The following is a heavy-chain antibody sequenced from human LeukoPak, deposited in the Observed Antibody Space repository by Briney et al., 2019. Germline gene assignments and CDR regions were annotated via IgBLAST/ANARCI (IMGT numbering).Heavy chain of an antibody. Sequence: PGGSLRLSCAASGFTVSSNYMSWVRQAPGKGLEWVSVIYSGGSTYYADSVKGRFTISRDNSKNTLYLQMNSLRAEDTAAYYCARGFDSSGWSMYYYYYGMDVWGQGTTVTVSS. CDR1: GFTVSSNY. D-gene: IGHD6-19*01. J-gene: IGHJ6*02. CDR3: ARGFDSSGWSMYYYYYGMDV. CDR2: IYSGGST. V-gene: IGHV3-53*01.